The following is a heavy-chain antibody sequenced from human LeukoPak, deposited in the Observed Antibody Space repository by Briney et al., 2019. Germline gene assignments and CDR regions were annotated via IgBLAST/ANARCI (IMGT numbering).Heavy chain of an antibody. Sequence: GGSLRLSCSASGFTFSSYAMYWVRQAPGKGLEYVSGISSNGGSTYYADPVKGRFTISRDNSKNTLYLQMSSLRAEDTAVYYCVKITSSSGGDYWGQGTLVTVSS. CDR3: VKITSSSGGDY. V-gene: IGHV3-64D*09. CDR2: ISSNGGST. CDR1: GFTFSSYA. D-gene: IGHD6-19*01. J-gene: IGHJ4*02.